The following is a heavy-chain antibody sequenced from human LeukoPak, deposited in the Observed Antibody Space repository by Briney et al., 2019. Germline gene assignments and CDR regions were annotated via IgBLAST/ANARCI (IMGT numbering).Heavy chain of an antibody. D-gene: IGHD2-15*01. CDR2: INQDGSEK. V-gene: IGHV3-7*01. CDR3: ARAREAPANVFPDH. Sequence: GGSLRLSCAASGSTFSRYWMTWVRQSPGKGLEWVANINQDGSEKYYGDSVTGRFTISRDNAENSLFLQMNSLRADDTGVYYCARAREAPANVFPDHWGQGVVVTVSS. CDR1: GSTFSRYW. J-gene: IGHJ4*02.